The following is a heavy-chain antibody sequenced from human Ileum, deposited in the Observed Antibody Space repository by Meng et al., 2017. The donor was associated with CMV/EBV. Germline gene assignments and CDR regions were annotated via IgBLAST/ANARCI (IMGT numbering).Heavy chain of an antibody. CDR3: ARAGAEVTRSFDL. Sequence: KTSGFRLDIYAITWVRQAPGQGLEWMAWVSNKDGETNYGQKFQGRVTVSRDTSTNTAYMELRSLRSDDSAVYYCARAGAEVTRSFDLWGQGTLVTVSS. CDR2: VSNKDGET. J-gene: IGHJ4*02. CDR1: GFRLDIYA. D-gene: IGHD2-21*02. V-gene: IGHV1-18*01.